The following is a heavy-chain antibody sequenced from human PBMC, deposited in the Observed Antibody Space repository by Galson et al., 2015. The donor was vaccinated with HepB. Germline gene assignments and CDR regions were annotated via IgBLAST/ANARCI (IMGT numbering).Heavy chain of an antibody. CDR3: AKGNSGSRYSAMDV. V-gene: IGHV3-23*01. J-gene: IGHJ6*02. D-gene: IGHD1-26*01. CDR2: VSDTGGDT. CDR1: GFTFKNYA. Sequence: SLRLSCAASGFTFKNYAVNWVRQAPGKGLEWVSVVSDTGGDTYYADSVKGRFTISRDNSNNTLCLQMNSLRAEDTAIYYCAKGNSGSRYSAMDVWGQGTTVTVSS.